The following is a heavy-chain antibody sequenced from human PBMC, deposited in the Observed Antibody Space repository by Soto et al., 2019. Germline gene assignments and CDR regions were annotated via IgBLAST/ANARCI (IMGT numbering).Heavy chain of an antibody. CDR1: GGSISSTNW. CDR3: ATRAGHVVVVLVPIEH. D-gene: IGHD2-21*01. CDR2: IYHLGST. V-gene: IGHV4-4*02. J-gene: IGHJ1*01. Sequence: SETLSLTCAVSGGSISSTNWWSWVRQSPGKGLEWIGEIYHLGSTDYNPSLRGRVTISVDKSNNQFSLKMRYLTAADTAVYYYATRAGHVVVVLVPIEHWGQGTLVTVSS.